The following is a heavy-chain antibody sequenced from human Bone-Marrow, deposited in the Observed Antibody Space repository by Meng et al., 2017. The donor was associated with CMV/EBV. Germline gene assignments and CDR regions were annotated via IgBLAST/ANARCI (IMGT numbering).Heavy chain of an antibody. Sequence: GGSLRLSCAASGFTFSSFEMNWVRQAPGKGLEWVSYISTSGSIIYYADSVKGRFTISRDNAKNSLYLQMNSLRAEDTAVYYCARELTGFDYWGQGTLVTVSS. CDR3: ARELTGFDY. J-gene: IGHJ4*02. CDR2: ISTSGSII. V-gene: IGHV3-48*03. D-gene: IGHD3-9*01. CDR1: GFTFSSFE.